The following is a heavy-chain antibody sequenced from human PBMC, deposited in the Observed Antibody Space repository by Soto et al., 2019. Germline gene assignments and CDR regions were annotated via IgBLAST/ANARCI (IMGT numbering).Heavy chain of an antibody. D-gene: IGHD4-17*01. CDR2: LIPMFGTP. V-gene: IGHV1-69*06. J-gene: IGHJ5*02. CDR3: AKFDYGDYVGWFDP. Sequence: QVQLVQSGAEVKKPGSSVKVSCKASGGSFSNYGISWVRQGPGQGLEWMGGLIPMFGTPNYAQKFQGRVTITADKSTTTSYMELRSLRSEDTAVCYCAKFDYGDYVGWFDPWGQGTLVTVSS. CDR1: GGSFSNYG.